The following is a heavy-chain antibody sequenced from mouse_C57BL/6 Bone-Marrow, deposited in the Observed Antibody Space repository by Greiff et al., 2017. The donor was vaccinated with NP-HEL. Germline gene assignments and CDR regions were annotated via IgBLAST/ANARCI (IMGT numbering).Heavy chain of an antibody. J-gene: IGHJ3*01. V-gene: IGHV5-9-1*02. CDR1: GFTFSSYA. CDR2: ISSGGDYI. Sequence: EVKVVESGEGLVKPGGSLKLSCAASGFTFSSYAMSWVRQTPEKRLEWVAYISSGGDYIYYADTVKGRFTISRDNARNTLYLQMSSLKSEDTAMYYCTGGGPTYGWFAYWGQGTLVTVSA. CDR3: TGGGPTYGWFAY. D-gene: IGHD5-5*01.